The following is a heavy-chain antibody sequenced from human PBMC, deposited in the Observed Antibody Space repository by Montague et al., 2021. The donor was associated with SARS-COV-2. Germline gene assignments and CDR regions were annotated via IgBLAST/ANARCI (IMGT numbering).Heavy chain of an antibody. CDR3: ATLVRGIVNYYYYQMDV. Sequence: SETLSLTCAVSGGSISSNSWWSWVRQPPGKGLEWIGEIYHSGDTNYNASLKSRVTMSLDKSKSQFSLELSSVTAADTAIYYCATLVRGIVNYYYYQMDVWGQGTTVIVSS. CDR2: IYHSGDT. D-gene: IGHD3-10*01. V-gene: IGHV4-4*02. CDR1: GGSISSNSW. J-gene: IGHJ6*02.